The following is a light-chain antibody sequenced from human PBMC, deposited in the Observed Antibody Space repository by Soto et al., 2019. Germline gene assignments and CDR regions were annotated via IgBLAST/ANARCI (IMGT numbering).Light chain of an antibody. CDR2: EVN. V-gene: IGLV2-8*01. J-gene: IGLJ2*01. CDR1: SSDVGGYNY. CDR3: SSYAGGNNVV. Sequence: QSALTQPPSASGSPGQSVTFSCTGTSSDVGGYNYVSWYQHHPGKAPELMIYEVNTRPSGVPDRFSGSKSGNTASLTVSGLQAEDEADYYCSSYAGGNNVVFGGGTKLTVL.